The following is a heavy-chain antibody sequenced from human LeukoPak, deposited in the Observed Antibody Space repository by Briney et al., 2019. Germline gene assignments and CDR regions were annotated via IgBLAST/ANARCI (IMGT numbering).Heavy chain of an antibody. CDR3: TRDRSRAEDD. CDR1: GFTFSGHW. J-gene: IGHJ4*02. D-gene: IGHD1-14*01. CDR2: INQGGGDK. Sequence: PGGSLRLSCAASGFTFSGHWMSWVRQAPGQGLEWVANINQGGGDKYYVDSVKGRFTISRDNANNLLYLQMNSLRGEDTAVYYCTRDRSRAEDDWGQGTLVTVSS. V-gene: IGHV3-7*01.